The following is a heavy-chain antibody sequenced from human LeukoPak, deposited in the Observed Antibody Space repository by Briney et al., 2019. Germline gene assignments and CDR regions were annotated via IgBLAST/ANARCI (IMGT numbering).Heavy chain of an antibody. Sequence: SETLSLTCAVYGGSFSGYYWSWIRQPPGKGLEWIGEINHSGSTNYNPSLKSRVTISVDTSKNQFSLKLSSVTAADTAVYYCARVAEQQLEGGRPNDNWFDPWGQGTLATVSS. CDR3: ARVAEQQLEGGRPNDNWFDP. J-gene: IGHJ5*02. D-gene: IGHD6-13*01. CDR2: INHSGST. V-gene: IGHV4-34*01. CDR1: GGSFSGYY.